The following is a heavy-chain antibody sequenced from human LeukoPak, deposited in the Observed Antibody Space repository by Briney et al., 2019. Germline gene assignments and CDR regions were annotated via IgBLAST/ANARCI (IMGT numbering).Heavy chain of an antibody. CDR2: IYYSGST. CDR3: ARHPDYGGSDY. CDR1: GGSINSYY. V-gene: IGHV4-59*08. Sequence: ETLSLTCTVSGGSINSYYWSWIRQPPGKGLEWIGYIYYSGSTNYNPSLKSRVTISVDTSKNQFSLKLSSVTAADTAVYYCARHPDYGGSDYWGQGTLVTVSS. D-gene: IGHD4-23*01. J-gene: IGHJ4*02.